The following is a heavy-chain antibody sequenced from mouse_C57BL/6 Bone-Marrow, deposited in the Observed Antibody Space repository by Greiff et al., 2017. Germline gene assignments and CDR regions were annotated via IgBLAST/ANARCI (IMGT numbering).Heavy chain of an antibody. CDR3: TTRKIEHYYDMDC. V-gene: IGHV14-4*01. CDR1: GFNIKDDY. Sequence: EVQLQQSGAELVRPGASVKLSCTASGFNIKDDYMHWVKQRPEQGLEWIGWIDPENGDTEYASKFQGKATITADTSSNTAYLQLSSLTSEDTAVYYCTTRKIEHYYDMDCWGQGTTVTVSS. J-gene: IGHJ4*01. CDR2: IDPENGDT.